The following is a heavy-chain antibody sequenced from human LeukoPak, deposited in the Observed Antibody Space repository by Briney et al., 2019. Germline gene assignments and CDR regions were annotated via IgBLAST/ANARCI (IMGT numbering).Heavy chain of an antibody. CDR2: IISILGIA. V-gene: IGHV1-69*04. CDR3: ATDTTYYYGSGPD. CDR1: GGTFSSYA. J-gene: IGHJ4*02. D-gene: IGHD3-10*01. Sequence: GSSVKVSCKASGGTFSSYAISWVRQAPGQGLEWMGRIISILGIANYAQKFQGRVTITADKSTSTAYMELRSLRSDDTAVYYCATDTTYYYGSGPDWGQGTLVTASS.